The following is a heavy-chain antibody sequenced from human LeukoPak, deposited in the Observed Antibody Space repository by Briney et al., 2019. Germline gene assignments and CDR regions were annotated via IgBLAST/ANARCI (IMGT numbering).Heavy chain of an antibody. CDR3: ARDVVVRGVIIDY. CDR2: INPNSGGT. Sequence: ASVKVSCKASGYTFTSYDINWVRQAPGQGLEWMGWINPNSGGTNYAQKFQGRVTMTRDTSISTAYMELSRLRSDDTAVYYCARDVVVRGVIIDYWGQGTLVTVSS. CDR1: GYTFTSYD. D-gene: IGHD3-10*01. J-gene: IGHJ4*02. V-gene: IGHV1-2*02.